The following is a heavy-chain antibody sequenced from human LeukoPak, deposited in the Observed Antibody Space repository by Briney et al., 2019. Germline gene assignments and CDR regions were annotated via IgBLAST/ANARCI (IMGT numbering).Heavy chain of an antibody. CDR2: IYYSGST. J-gene: IGHJ3*02. CDR1: GGSISSGGYY. Sequence: PSQTLSLTCTVSGGSISSGGYYWSWIRQHPGKGLEWIGYIYYSGSTNYNPSLKSRVTISVDTSKNQFSLKLTSVTAADTAIYHCARVGGMLTINNEAFDIWGQGTVVTVS. CDR3: ARVGGMLTINNEAFDI. D-gene: IGHD5-24*01. V-gene: IGHV4-61*08.